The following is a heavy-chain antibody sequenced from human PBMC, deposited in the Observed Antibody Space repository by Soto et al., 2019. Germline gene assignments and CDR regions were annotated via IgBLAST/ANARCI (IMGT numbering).Heavy chain of an antibody. CDR1: GFTFSSYA. CDR2: ISGSGDNT. CDR3: AKDLGTDDFWSAYYTYYYMDV. V-gene: IGHV3-23*01. D-gene: IGHD3-3*01. Sequence: EVQLLESGGGLVQPGGSLRLSCAASGFTFSSYALNWVRQAPGKGLEWVSVISGSGDNTYYADSVKGRFTISRDNSKNPLYLQMNSLRAEDTAVYYCAKDLGTDDFWSAYYTYYYMDVWGKGATFTVSS. J-gene: IGHJ6*03.